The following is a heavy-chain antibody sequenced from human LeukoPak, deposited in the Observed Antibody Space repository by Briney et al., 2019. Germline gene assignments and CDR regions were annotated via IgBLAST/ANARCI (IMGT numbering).Heavy chain of an antibody. CDR1: GGSFRHYY. V-gene: IGHV4-34*01. CDR3: ARRMVRGAVDY. J-gene: IGHJ4*02. Sequence: PSETLSLTCAVYGGSFRHYYWSWIRQPPGKGLEWIGEINHSGSTNYNPSLKSRVTISVDTSKNQFSLKLNSVTAADTAVYYCARRMVRGAVDYWGQGTLVTVSS. CDR2: INHSGST. D-gene: IGHD3-10*01.